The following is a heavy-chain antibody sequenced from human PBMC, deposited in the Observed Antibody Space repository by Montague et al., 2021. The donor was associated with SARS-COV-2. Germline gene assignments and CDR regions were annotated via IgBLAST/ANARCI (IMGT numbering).Heavy chain of an antibody. Sequence: SLRLSCAASGFTFSSYSMNWVRQAPGKGLEWVSSISSSSSYIYYADSVKGRFTISRDNAKNSLYLQMNSLRAEDTAVYYCARDTYYYDSSGYYPAVWDYWGQGTLVTVSP. D-gene: IGHD3-22*01. CDR2: ISSSSSYI. J-gene: IGHJ4*02. CDR3: ARDTYYYDSSGYYPAVWDY. V-gene: IGHV3-21*01. CDR1: GFTFSSYS.